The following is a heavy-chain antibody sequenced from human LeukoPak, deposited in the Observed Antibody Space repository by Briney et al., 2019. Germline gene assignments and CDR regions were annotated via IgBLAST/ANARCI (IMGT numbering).Heavy chain of an antibody. V-gene: IGHV3-30*03. D-gene: IGHD3-22*01. J-gene: IGHJ4*02. CDR1: GFAFSTHG. Sequence: QPGRSLRLSCAASGFAFSTHGMHWVRQAPGKGLEWVAVISYDGSNKYYADSVKGRFTISRDNSKNTLYLQMNSLRAEDTAVYYCARTTYYYDSSGYYSFGYWGQGTLVTVSS. CDR3: ARTTYYYDSSGYYSFGY. CDR2: ISYDGSNK.